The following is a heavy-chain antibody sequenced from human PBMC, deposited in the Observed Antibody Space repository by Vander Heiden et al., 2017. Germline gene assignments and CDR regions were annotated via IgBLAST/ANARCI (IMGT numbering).Heavy chain of an antibody. Sequence: DVQRVESGRGVEQPGRSLSLSWIAPGLAPPDPAMHWVRQAPGKGQEWVSGIHWRTDDTGYADSVKGRFTISRDNAKNSVYLQMNGLRLEDTALYFCVKDVVPGGADSWGQGTRVTVSS. CDR3: VKDVVPGGADS. D-gene: IGHD3-16*01. CDR2: IHWRTDDT. J-gene: IGHJ4*02. V-gene: IGHV3-9*02. CDR1: GLAPPDPA.